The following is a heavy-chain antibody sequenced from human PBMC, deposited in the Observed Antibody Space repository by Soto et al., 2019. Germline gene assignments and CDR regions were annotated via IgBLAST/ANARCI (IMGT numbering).Heavy chain of an antibody. CDR1: GVTFSSDA. V-gene: IGHV3-30-3*01. CDR3: ARDCISTNEEYYYGMDV. Sequence: GGSLRLSCAASGVTFSSDAMHWVRQAPGKGLEWVAGISSDGSNKYYADSVKGRFTISRDNSKNTLYLQMNSLRAECTAVYDFARDCISTNEEYYYGMDVWGQGTTVTVSS. D-gene: IGHD2-2*01. CDR2: ISSDGSNK. J-gene: IGHJ6*02.